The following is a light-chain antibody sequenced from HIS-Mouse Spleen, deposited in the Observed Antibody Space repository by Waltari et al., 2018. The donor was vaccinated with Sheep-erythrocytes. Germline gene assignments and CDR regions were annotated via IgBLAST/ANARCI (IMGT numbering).Light chain of an antibody. Sequence: DIQLTQSPSFLSASVGDRVTIPCRASQGISSYFAWYQQKPGKAPKLLIYAASTLQSGVPSRFSGSGSGTEFTLTIRSLQPEDFATYYCQQLNSYPPAFGPGTKVDIK. V-gene: IGKV1-9*01. CDR2: AAS. J-gene: IGKJ3*01. CDR3: QQLNSYPPA. CDR1: QGISSY.